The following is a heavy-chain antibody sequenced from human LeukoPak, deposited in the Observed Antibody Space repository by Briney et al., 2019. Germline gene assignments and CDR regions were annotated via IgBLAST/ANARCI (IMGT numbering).Heavy chain of an antibody. J-gene: IGHJ2*01. V-gene: IGHV3-48*03. D-gene: IGHD6-13*01. CDR1: GFTFSSYE. CDR2: ISSSGSTK. CDR3: AREQQQPLRRYFDL. Sequence: PGGTLRLSCAAYGFTFSSYEMNWVRQAPGKGLEWVSYISSSGSTKYYADSVKGRFTISGDNAKDSLYLPMNILRVEDTAVYYCAREQQQPLRRYFDLWGRGTLVTVSS.